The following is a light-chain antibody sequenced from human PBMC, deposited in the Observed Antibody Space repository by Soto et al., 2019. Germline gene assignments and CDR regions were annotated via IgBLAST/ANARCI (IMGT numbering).Light chain of an antibody. Sequence: QSALTQPPSASGSPGQSVTISCTGTSTDVGGYDYVSWYQQHPGKVPKLMIYEVNKRPSGVPDRFSGSKSGTTASLTVSGLQPEDEADYYCTSYAGGNNVFGTGTKLTVL. CDR3: TSYAGGNNV. J-gene: IGLJ1*01. V-gene: IGLV2-8*01. CDR1: STDVGGYDY. CDR2: EVN.